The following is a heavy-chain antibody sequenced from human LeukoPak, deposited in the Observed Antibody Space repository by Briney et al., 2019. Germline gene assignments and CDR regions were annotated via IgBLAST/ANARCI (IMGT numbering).Heavy chain of an antibody. Sequence: NASETLSLTCAVYGGSLSGYYWSWIRQPPGKGLEWIGEINHSGSSNYNPSLKSRVTISVDTSKNQFSLKLSSVSAADTAVYYCAANTYYYDSSGYGKDNAFDIWGQGTMVTVSS. V-gene: IGHV4-34*01. CDR1: GGSLSGYY. D-gene: IGHD3-22*01. CDR2: INHSGSS. CDR3: AANTYYYDSSGYGKDNAFDI. J-gene: IGHJ3*02.